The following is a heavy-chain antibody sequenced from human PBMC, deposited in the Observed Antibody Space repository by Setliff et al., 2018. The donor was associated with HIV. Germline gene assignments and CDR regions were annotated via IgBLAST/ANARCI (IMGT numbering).Heavy chain of an antibody. Sequence: PGGSLRLSCAASGFTFDDYTMHWVRQAPGKAPEWVSLISWDGGRTFYSDSVKGRFTISRDNSENFLYLQMHSLRLDDTAIYYCAKTTGSVLGTYYFDSWGQGTRVTVSS. CDR2: ISWDGGRT. CDR3: AKTTGSVLGTYYFDS. V-gene: IGHV3-43*01. D-gene: IGHD3-16*01. CDR1: GFTFDDYT. J-gene: IGHJ4*02.